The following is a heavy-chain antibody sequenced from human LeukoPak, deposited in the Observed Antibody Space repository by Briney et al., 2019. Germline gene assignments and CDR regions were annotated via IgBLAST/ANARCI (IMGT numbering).Heavy chain of an antibody. CDR3: AALGYYDSSGYWPDAFDI. Sequence: ASVKVSCKASGGTFSSYAISWVRQAPGQGLEWMGGIIPIFGTANYAQKFQGRVTITTDESTSTACMELSSLRSEDTAVYYCAALGYYDSSGYWPDAFDIWGQGTMVTVSS. D-gene: IGHD3-22*01. V-gene: IGHV1-69*05. CDR1: GGTFSSYA. CDR2: IIPIFGTA. J-gene: IGHJ3*02.